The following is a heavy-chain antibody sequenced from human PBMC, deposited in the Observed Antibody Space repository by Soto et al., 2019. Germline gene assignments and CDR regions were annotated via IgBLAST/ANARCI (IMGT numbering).Heavy chain of an antibody. CDR2: ISSSGSFM. Sequence: GSLRLSCAASGFSFSSDSMGWVRQAPGKGLEWVSSISSSGSFMNYADSVKGRFTISRDNAKNSLYLQMSGLKDEDTAVYYCARDPPTGTTLDWVDSWGQGTLVTVSS. CDR3: ARDPPTGTTLDWVDS. J-gene: IGHJ5*01. V-gene: IGHV3-21*01. CDR1: GFSFSSDS. D-gene: IGHD1-7*01.